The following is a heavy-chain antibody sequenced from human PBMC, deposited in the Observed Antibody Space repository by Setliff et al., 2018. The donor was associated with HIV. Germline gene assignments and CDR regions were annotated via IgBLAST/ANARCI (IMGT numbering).Heavy chain of an antibody. J-gene: IGHJ5*02. Sequence: SVKVSCKASGGTFSSYAISWVRQAPGQGLEWMGGIIPIFGTANYAQKFQGRVTITADESTSTAYMELSSLRSEDTAVYYCARSDYYDSSGYSWFDPWGQGTLVTVS. V-gene: IGHV1-69*13. D-gene: IGHD3-22*01. CDR2: IIPIFGTA. CDR1: GGTFSSYA. CDR3: ARSDYYDSSGYSWFDP.